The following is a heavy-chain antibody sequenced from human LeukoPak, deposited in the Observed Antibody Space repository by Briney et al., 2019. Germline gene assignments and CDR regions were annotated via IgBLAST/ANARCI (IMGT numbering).Heavy chain of an antibody. CDR2: MNPYSGNT. Sequence: ASVKVSCKASGYTFTGYDINWVRQATGQGLEWMGWMNPYSGNTDYARKFQGRVTMTRDTSMTTAYMELSRLTSEDTAVYYCVRRLDMIEFDPWGQGTLVTVSS. V-gene: IGHV1-8*01. J-gene: IGHJ5*02. D-gene: IGHD3-9*01. CDR1: GYTFTGYD. CDR3: VRRLDMIEFDP.